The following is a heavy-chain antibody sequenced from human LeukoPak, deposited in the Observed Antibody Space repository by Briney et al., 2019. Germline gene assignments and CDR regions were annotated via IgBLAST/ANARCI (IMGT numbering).Heavy chain of an antibody. CDR1: GFTFSNYG. CDR3: ALLGGDAFDI. Sequence: GGSLRLSCAASGFTFSNYGMHWVRQAPGKGLEWVAVIWYGGSNKYYADSVKGRFTISRDNSKNTLYLQMNSLRAEDTAVYYCALLGGDAFDIWGQGTMVTVSS. J-gene: IGHJ3*02. CDR2: IWYGGSNK. V-gene: IGHV3-33*08.